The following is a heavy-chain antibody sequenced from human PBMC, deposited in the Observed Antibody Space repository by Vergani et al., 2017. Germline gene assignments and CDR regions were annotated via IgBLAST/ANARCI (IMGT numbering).Heavy chain of an antibody. CDR3: ARRKQGSLDY. V-gene: IGHV4-38-2*01. D-gene: IGHD1/OR15-1a*01. CDR2: IYHSGST. J-gene: IGHJ4*02. Sequence: QVQLQESGPGLVKPSETLSLTCAVSGYSISSGYYWGWIRQPPGKGLEWIGSIYHSGSTYYNPSLKSRVTISVDTSKNQFSLKLGSVTAADTAVYYCARRKQGSLDYWGQGTLVTVSS. CDR1: GYSISSGYY.